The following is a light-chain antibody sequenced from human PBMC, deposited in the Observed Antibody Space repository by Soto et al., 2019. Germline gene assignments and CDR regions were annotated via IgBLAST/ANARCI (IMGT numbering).Light chain of an antibody. CDR3: SSYAGSNNFVV. CDR1: SSDVGGYNY. V-gene: IGLV2-8*01. CDR2: EVS. Sequence: QSALTQPPSASGSPGQSVTISCTGTSSDVGGYNYVSWYQQHPGKAPKLMIYEVSKRPSGVPERVSGSKSGNTASRTVSGLQAEDEADYYCSSYAGSNNFVVFGGGTKVTVL. J-gene: IGLJ2*01.